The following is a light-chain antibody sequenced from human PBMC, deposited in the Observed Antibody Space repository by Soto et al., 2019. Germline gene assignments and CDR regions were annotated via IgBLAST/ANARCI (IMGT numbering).Light chain of an antibody. CDR1: SSDVGGYNY. Sequence: QSVLTQPASVSVSPGQSITISCTGTSSDVGGYNYVSWYQHYPGKAPKLMICEVSNRPSGVSNRFSGSKSGNTASLTISGLQAEDEADYYCSSYTRSSTVIFGGGTKVTVL. CDR3: SSYTRSSTVI. J-gene: IGLJ2*01. V-gene: IGLV2-14*01. CDR2: EVS.